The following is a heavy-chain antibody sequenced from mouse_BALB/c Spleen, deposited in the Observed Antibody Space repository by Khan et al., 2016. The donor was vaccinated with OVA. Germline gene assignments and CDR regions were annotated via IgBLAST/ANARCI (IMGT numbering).Heavy chain of an antibody. CDR1: GFTFSDYG. CDR3: ARGGGTAPFAY. V-gene: IGHV5-15*02. CDR2: ISDLAYTI. Sequence: EVELVESGGGLVQPGGSRKLSCEASGFTFSDYGMAWVRQAPGKGPEWVAFISDLAYTIYYADTVTGRFTISRENATNTLYLEMSSLRSEDTAIYYCARGGGTAPFAYWGLGTLVTVSA. D-gene: IGHD1-2*01. J-gene: IGHJ3*01.